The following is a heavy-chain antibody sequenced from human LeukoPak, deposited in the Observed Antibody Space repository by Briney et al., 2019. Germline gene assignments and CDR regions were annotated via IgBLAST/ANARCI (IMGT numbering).Heavy chain of an antibody. Sequence: SETLSLTCTVSGGSISSYYWSWIRQPPGKGLEWIGYIYYSGSTNYNPSLKSRVTISVDTSKNQFSLKLSSVTAAYTAVYYCARGYGSGSYYKVWSWFDPWGQGTLVTVSS. CDR2: IYYSGST. V-gene: IGHV4-59*08. CDR3: ARGYGSGSYYKVWSWFDP. J-gene: IGHJ5*02. D-gene: IGHD3-10*01. CDR1: GGSISSYY.